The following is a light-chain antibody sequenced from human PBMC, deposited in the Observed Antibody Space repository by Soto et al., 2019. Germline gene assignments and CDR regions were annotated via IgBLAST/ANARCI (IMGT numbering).Light chain of an antibody. CDR3: AAWDDSVNGLV. V-gene: IGLV1-44*01. CDR2: GNN. Sequence: QSVLTQPPSESGTPGQRVTISCSGGRSNVERNTVNWYQQLPGTAPKLLIFGNNQRPSGVPDRFSGSRSGTSASLAISGLQSEDEADYYCAAWDDSVNGLVFGTGTKVTVL. J-gene: IGLJ1*01. CDR1: RSNVERNT.